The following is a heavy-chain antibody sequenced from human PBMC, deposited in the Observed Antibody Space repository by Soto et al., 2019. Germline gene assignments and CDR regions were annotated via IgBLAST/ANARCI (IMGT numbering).Heavy chain of an antibody. Sequence: PGESLKISCKGSGYSFTSYWIGWVRQMPGKGLEWMGIIYPGDSDTRYSPSFQGQVTISADKSISTAYLQWSSLKASDTAMYYCARHWYCSSTSCPRLREYYYGMDVWGQGTTVTVSS. CDR2: IYPGDSDT. V-gene: IGHV5-51*01. CDR1: GYSFTSYW. CDR3: ARHWYCSSTSCPRLREYYYGMDV. J-gene: IGHJ6*02. D-gene: IGHD2-2*01.